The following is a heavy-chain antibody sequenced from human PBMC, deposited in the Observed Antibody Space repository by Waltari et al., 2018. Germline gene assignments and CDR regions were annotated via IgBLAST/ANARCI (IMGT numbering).Heavy chain of an antibody. Sequence: EVQLVESGGGLVQPGGSLRLSCAASGFTFSDHYMDWVRQAPGKGLEWVGRTRNKANSYPTEYAASVKGRFTVSRDESRDSLYLQMTSLKTEDTAVYYCARGYHSFDVWGQGTMVTVSS. D-gene: IGHD1-20*01. V-gene: IGHV3-72*01. CDR3: ARGYHSFDV. CDR1: GFTFSDHY. CDR2: TRNKANSYPT. J-gene: IGHJ3*01.